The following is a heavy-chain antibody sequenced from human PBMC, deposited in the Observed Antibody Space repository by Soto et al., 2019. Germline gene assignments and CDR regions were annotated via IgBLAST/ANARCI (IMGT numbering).Heavy chain of an antibody. D-gene: IGHD1-26*01. CDR2: IYPGDSQS. J-gene: IGHJ5*01. CDR1: GYTFASNG. CDR3: ARHDREASSGSRVLDS. Sequence: VESVTISCKVSGYTFASNGIVWVLQMTGKGLECMGLIYPGDSQSRYSPSFQGQVTISADKSISTAYLQWSSLKASDSAMYYCARHDREASSGSRVLDSWGQGTLVTVSS. V-gene: IGHV5-51*01.